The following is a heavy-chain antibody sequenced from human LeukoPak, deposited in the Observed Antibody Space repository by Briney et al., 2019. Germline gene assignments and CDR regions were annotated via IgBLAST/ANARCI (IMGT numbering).Heavy chain of an antibody. V-gene: IGHV1-46*01. CDR3: ARCGSSGYHDGFDM. CDR1: GYTFTSYY. D-gene: IGHD3-22*01. CDR2: INPTGGST. J-gene: IGHJ3*02. Sequence: ASVKVSRKASGYTFTSYYMNWVRQAPGQGLEWMGIINPTGGSTSYAQKFQGRVTMTRDTSTSTVYMDLSSLRSEDTAVYYCARCGSSGYHDGFDMWGQGTMVTVSS.